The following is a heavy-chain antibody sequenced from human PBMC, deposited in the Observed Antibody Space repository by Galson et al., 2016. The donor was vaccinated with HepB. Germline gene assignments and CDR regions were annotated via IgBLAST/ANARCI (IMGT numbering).Heavy chain of an antibody. CDR2: ISYDGSKK. CDR1: GFTFSNFA. Sequence: SLRLSCAGSGFTFSNFAMYWVRQAPGKGLQWVTAISYDGSKKKYADSVKGRFTISRDNSKYTLYLQMNNLRPEDTAVYYCAKIMHYLDSSGFSSPIEFWGEGTLVTVSS. CDR3: AKIMHYLDSSGFSSPIEF. D-gene: IGHD3-22*01. V-gene: IGHV3-30*18. J-gene: IGHJ4*02.